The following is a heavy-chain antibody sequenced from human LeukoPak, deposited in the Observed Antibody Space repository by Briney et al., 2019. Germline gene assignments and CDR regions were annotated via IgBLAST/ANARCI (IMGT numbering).Heavy chain of an antibody. V-gene: IGHV4-39*01. CDR2: IYYSGST. D-gene: IGHD3-10*01. J-gene: IGHJ6*02. CDR3: ARLYDYSNRGRGVIIPYLMDV. Sequence: PSETLSLCCTVSGGSITSSSNHWGWIRQPPGNCLEWIGSIYYSGSTYYNPSLKSRVTISVDTSKNQFSLKLSSVTAADTAVYYCARLYDYSNRGRGVIIPYLMDVLGQGTTVTVSS. CDR1: GGSITSSSNH.